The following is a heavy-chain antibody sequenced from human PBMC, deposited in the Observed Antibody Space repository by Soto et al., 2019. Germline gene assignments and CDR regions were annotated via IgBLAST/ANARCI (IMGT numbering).Heavy chain of an antibody. V-gene: IGHV4-39*01. CDR1: GGSISSSSYY. J-gene: IGHJ6*02. Sequence: SETLSLTCTVSGGSISSSSYYWGWIRQPPGKGLEWIGSIYYSGSTYYNTSLKSRVTKSVDTSKNKFSLKLSYVTASDSAVYYCARRLYYDSSGFEGGGMDVWGQGTTVT. CDR3: ARRLYYDSSGFEGGGMDV. CDR2: IYYSGST. D-gene: IGHD3-22*01.